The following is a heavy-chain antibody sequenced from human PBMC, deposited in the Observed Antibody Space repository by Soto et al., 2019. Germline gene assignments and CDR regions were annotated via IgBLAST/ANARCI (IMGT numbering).Heavy chain of an antibody. CDR1: GFTFSSYG. V-gene: IGHV3-33*01. Sequence: QVQLVESGGGVVQPGRSLRLSCAASGFTFSSYGMHWVRQAPGKGLEWVAVIWYDGSNNYYADSVKGRFTISRDNSKNTLYLQMNSLRAEDTAVYYCARTTQWLDAFDIWGQGTMVTASS. D-gene: IGHD6-19*01. CDR2: IWYDGSNN. J-gene: IGHJ3*02. CDR3: ARTTQWLDAFDI.